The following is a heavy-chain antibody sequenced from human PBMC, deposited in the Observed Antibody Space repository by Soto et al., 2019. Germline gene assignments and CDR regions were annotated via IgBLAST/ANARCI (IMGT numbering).Heavy chain of an antibody. CDR1: GYTFSSYV. Sequence: QVQLVQSGVEVKKPGASVKVSCKASGYTFSSYVITWVRQASGQGLEWMGWISPFNGNTKYAQKFQDRVTMTTDTSTSTAYMALRSLRSDDTAVYYCARGGSQLTADYWGQGTLVTVSS. V-gene: IGHV1-18*01. CDR2: ISPFNGNT. CDR3: ARGGSQLTADY. J-gene: IGHJ4*02. D-gene: IGHD3-16*01.